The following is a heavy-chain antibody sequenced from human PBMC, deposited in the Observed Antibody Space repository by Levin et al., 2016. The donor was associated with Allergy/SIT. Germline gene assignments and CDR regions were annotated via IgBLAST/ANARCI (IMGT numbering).Heavy chain of an antibody. V-gene: IGHV3-15*01. D-gene: IGHD6-6*01. CDR3: TKCGSSSFYPGSNWFDP. Sequence: VRQAPGKGLEWIGHIKSKIDGGTTDYAAPVKGRFNISRDDAKNTVFLQMNSLKTEDTAVYYCTKCGSSSFYPGSNWFDPWGQGTLVTVSS. J-gene: IGHJ5*02. CDR2: IKSKIDGGTT.